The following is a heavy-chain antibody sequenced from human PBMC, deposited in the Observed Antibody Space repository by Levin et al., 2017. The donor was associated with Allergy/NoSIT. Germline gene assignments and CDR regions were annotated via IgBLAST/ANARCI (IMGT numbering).Heavy chain of an antibody. CDR2: FSSSSSYI. Sequence: GGSLRLSCAASGFTFSSYSMNWVRQAPGKGLEWVSSFSSSSSYIYYADSVKGRFTISRDNAKNSLYLQMNSLRAEDTAVYYCARDRHPGYSSSWDFRGEAFDIWGQGTMVTVSS. CDR1: GFTFSSYS. D-gene: IGHD6-13*01. CDR3: ARDRHPGYSSSWDFRGEAFDI. V-gene: IGHV3-21*01. J-gene: IGHJ3*02.